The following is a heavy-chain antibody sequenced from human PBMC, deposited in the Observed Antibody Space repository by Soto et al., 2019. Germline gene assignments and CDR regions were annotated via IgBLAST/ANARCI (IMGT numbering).Heavy chain of an antibody. CDR2: ISAYNGNT. Sequence: ASVKVSCKASGYTFTSYGISWVRQAPGQGLEWMGWISAYNGNTNYAQKLQGRVTMTTDTSTSTAYMELRSLRSDDTAVYYCARGTGVTNYDFWSGNYYYYYMDVWGKGTTVTVSS. V-gene: IGHV1-18*01. CDR1: GYTFTSYG. CDR3: ARGTGVTNYDFWSGNYYYYYMDV. D-gene: IGHD3-3*01. J-gene: IGHJ6*03.